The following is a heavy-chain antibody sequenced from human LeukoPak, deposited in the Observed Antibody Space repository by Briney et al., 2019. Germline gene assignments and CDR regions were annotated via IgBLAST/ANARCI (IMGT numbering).Heavy chain of an antibody. J-gene: IGHJ6*03. CDR2: INSDGSST. Sequence: GGSLRLSCAASGFTFSSYWMHWVRQAPGKGLVWVSRINSDGSSTNYADSVKGRFTISRDNAKNTLYLQMNSLRAEDTAVYYCARGDYYDSSGYNYYYYYMDVWGKGTTVTVSS. V-gene: IGHV3-74*01. CDR1: GFTFSSYW. D-gene: IGHD3-22*01. CDR3: ARGDYYDSSGYNYYYYYMDV.